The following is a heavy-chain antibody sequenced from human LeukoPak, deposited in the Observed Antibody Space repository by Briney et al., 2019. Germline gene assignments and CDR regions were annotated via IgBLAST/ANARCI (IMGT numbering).Heavy chain of an antibody. D-gene: IGHD2/OR15-2a*01. J-gene: IGHJ5*02. CDR3: ARDGNSS. Sequence: PSETLSLTCTVSGGSMSSSSYYWGWIRQPPGKGLEWIGSIYYSGSTYYNPSLKSRVTISVDTSKNQFSLKLSSVTAADTAVYYCARDGNSSWGQGTLVTVSS. V-gene: IGHV4-39*07. CDR2: IYYSGST. CDR1: GGSMSSSSYY.